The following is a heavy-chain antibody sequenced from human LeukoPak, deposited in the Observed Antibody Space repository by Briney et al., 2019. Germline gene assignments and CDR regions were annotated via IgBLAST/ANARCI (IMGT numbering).Heavy chain of an antibody. D-gene: IGHD2-2*03. CDR2: LNPKTGDT. V-gene: IGHV1-2*04. CDR3: ARVVYSHGYCDRVTCPNWFDP. CDR1: GYTFTGYY. J-gene: IGHJ5*02. Sequence: GASVRVSCKASGYTFTGYYIHWVRQAPGQGLEWMGWLNPKTGDTNSAQKFQRWDTMTRDTAINTAYMELNRLTLDDTAVYYCARVVYSHGYCDRVTCPNWFDPWGQGTLVTVSS.